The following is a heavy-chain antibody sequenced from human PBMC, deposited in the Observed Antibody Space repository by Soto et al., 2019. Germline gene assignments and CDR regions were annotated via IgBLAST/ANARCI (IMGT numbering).Heavy chain of an antibody. Sequence: QVQLQESGPGLVKPSETLSLTCTVSGGSISSYYWSWIRQPPGKGLEWIGYIYYSGSTNYNPSLKSRVTISVDTSKNQFSLKLSSVTAGDTAVYYCARALIAAAGYNWFDPWGQGTLVTVSS. V-gene: IGHV4-59*01. CDR1: GGSISSYY. D-gene: IGHD6-13*01. J-gene: IGHJ5*02. CDR2: IYYSGST. CDR3: ARALIAAAGYNWFDP.